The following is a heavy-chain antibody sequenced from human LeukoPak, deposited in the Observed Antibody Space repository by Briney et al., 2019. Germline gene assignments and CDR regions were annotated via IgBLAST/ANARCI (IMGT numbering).Heavy chain of an antibody. J-gene: IGHJ4*02. Sequence: SETLSLTCTVSGDSINSLDLWSWVRQPPGKGLEWIGEINHSGSTNYNPSLKSRVTISVDTSKNQFSLKLSSVTAADTAVYYCARAGPFAGSTVTSYYFDCWGQGTLVTVSS. CDR2: INHSGST. CDR3: ARAGPFAGSTVTSYYFDC. CDR1: GDSINSLDL. V-gene: IGHV4-4*02. D-gene: IGHD4-17*01.